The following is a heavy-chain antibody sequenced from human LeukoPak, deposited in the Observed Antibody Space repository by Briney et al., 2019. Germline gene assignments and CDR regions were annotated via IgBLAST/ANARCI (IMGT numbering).Heavy chain of an antibody. Sequence: ASVKVSCKASGYTFTSYGISWVRQAPGQGLEWMGWISAYNGNTNYAQKLQGRVTMTTDTSTSTAYMELRSLRSDDTAVYYCARTNWNYAYYYMDVWGKGTTVTVSS. CDR1: GYTFTSYG. CDR2: ISAYNGNT. D-gene: IGHD1-20*01. J-gene: IGHJ6*03. V-gene: IGHV1-18*01. CDR3: ARTNWNYAYYYMDV.